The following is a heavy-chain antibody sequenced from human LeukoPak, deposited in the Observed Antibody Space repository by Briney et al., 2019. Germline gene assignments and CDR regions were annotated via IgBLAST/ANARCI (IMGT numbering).Heavy chain of an antibody. CDR3: ARDPLNYYDSSGYCYAWFDP. D-gene: IGHD3-22*01. CDR2: ISAYNGNT. V-gene: IGHV1-18*01. Sequence: ASVKVSCKPSGYTFTSYGISWVRQAPGQGLEWMGWISAYNGNTNYAQKLQGRVTVTTDTSTSTAYMELRSLRSDDTAVYYCARDPLNYYDSSGYCYAWFDPWGQGTLVTVSS. CDR1: GYTFTSYG. J-gene: IGHJ5*02.